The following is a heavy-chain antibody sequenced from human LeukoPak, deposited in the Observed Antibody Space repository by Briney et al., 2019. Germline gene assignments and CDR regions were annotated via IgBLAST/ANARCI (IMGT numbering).Heavy chain of an antibody. V-gene: IGHV4-34*01. CDR1: GGSFSGYY. D-gene: IGHD3-9*01. Sequence: SETLSLTCAVYGGSFSGYYWSWIRQPPGKGLEWIGEINHSGSTNYNAALKSRVTISVDTSKNQFFLMLSSVPTADTAVYYCARVVSVLRYFDWLLKDNWFDPWGQGTLVTVSS. CDR2: INHSGST. J-gene: IGHJ5*02. CDR3: ARVVSVLRYFDWLLKDNWFDP.